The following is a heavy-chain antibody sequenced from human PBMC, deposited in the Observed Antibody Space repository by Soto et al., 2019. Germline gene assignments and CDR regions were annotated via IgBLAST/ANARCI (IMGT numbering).Heavy chain of an antibody. CDR1: GYIFSANY. CDR3: VRAQAIGFSNWFDP. V-gene: IGHV1-2*02. CDR2: INPHSGAT. J-gene: IGHJ5*02. Sequence: SVKVSCKASGYIFSANYIHWVRQAPGQGLEWLGWINPHSGATNYAQKFLGRVTMSADTSASTAYMDLARLKSDDTAVYYCVRAQAIGFSNWFDPWGRGTLVTVSS. D-gene: IGHD3-10*01.